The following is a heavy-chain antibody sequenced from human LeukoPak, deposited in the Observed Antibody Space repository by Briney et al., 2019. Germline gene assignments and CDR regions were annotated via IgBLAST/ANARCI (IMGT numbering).Heavy chain of an antibody. CDR1: GFSFSNYD. J-gene: IGHJ4*02. V-gene: IGHV3-33*01. Sequence: GGSLRLSCAASGFSFSNYDMHWVRQAPGKGLEWVAVIWYDGSNKYYADSVKGRFTISRDNSKNTLYLQMNSLRVEDTAVYYCARGDPTVTTKQNFDYWGQGTLVTVPS. CDR2: IWYDGSNK. D-gene: IGHD4-17*01. CDR3: ARGDPTVTTKQNFDY.